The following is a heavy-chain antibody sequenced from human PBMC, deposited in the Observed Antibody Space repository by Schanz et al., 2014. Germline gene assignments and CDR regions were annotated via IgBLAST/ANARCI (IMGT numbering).Heavy chain of an antibody. CDR3: ARPPPLVRGIAGWFGP. CDR1: GFNFITFA. J-gene: IGHJ5*02. V-gene: IGHV3-23*04. CDR2: IGGDASRT. Sequence: EVHLVESGGGLVQPGGSLRLSCAASGFNFITFAMSWVRQAPGKGPEWVSAIGGDASRTYYADSVKGRFTISRDNSKSPLYPQITSLRADDPPVYYCARPPPLVRGIAGWFGPWGQGSLVTVSS. D-gene: IGHD3-10*01.